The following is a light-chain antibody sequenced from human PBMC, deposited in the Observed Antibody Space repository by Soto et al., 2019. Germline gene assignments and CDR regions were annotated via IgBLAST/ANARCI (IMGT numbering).Light chain of an antibody. CDR2: DDT. J-gene: IGLJ2*01. Sequence: SYVLTQPPSVSVAPGQTASITCGGDDIQSKSVHWYQQRPGQAPVLVVYDDTDRPSGIPERFSGSNSGNTATLTISGLQAEDEADYYCCSYAGSYTFGVVFGGGTKLTVL. CDR1: DIQSKS. CDR3: CSYAGSYTFGVV. V-gene: IGLV3-21*02.